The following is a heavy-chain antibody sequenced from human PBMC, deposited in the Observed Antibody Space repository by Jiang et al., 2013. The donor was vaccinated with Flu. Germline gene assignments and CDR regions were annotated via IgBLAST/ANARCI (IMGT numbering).Heavy chain of an antibody. V-gene: IGHV3-7*01. CDR2: K. CDR3: ARKWGDY. J-gene: IGHJ4*02. Sequence: KYYVDSVKGRFTISRDNAKNSLYLQMNGLRAEDTAVYYCARKWGDYWGQGTLVTVSS. D-gene: IGHD3-16*01.